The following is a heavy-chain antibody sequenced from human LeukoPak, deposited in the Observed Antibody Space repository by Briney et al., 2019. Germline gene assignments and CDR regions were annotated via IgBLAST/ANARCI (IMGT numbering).Heavy chain of an antibody. CDR2: INHSGST. CDR1: GGSFSGYY. D-gene: IGHD2-15*01. J-gene: IGHJ6*04. CDR3: ARGKTWTYCSGGSCSRYYYYGMDV. V-gene: IGHV4-34*01. Sequence: SETLSLTCAVYGGSFSGYYWSWIRQPPGKGLEWIGEINHSGSTNYNPSLKSRVTISVDTSKNQFSLKLSSVTAADTAMYYCARGKTWTYCSGGSCSRYYYYGMDVWGKGTTVTVSS.